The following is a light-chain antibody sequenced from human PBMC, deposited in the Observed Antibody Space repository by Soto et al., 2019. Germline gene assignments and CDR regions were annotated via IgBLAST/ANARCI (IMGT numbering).Light chain of an antibody. CDR3: SSYTSRTTFVI. V-gene: IGLV2-14*01. Sequence: QSALTQPASVSGSPGQSITISCTGTSSDIGGYNYVSWYQQHPGKAPKLMIYEVSNRPSGVSNRFSGSKSGNTASLTISGLHAEDEADYHCSSYTSRTTFVIFGGGTQLTVL. CDR1: SSDIGGYNY. J-gene: IGLJ2*01. CDR2: EVS.